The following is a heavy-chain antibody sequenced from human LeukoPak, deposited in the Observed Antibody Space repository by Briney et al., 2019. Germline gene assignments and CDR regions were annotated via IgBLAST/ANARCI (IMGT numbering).Heavy chain of an antibody. Sequence: GGSLRLSCAASGFTFSTYAMHWVRQAPGKGLEYISAISTDGTGTYYAKSVKGRFTISRDNAKNTLYLQMDSLRVEDMAVYYCTRWASTSCYDYWGQGSLVTVSS. CDR3: TRWASTSCYDY. CDR1: GFTFSTYA. CDR2: ISTDGTGT. V-gene: IGHV3-64*01. D-gene: IGHD2-2*01. J-gene: IGHJ4*02.